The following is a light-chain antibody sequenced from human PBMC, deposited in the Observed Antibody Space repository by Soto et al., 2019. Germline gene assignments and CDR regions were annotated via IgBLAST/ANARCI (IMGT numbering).Light chain of an antibody. CDR2: AAS. V-gene: IGKV1-39*01. CDR1: QSISYY. CDR3: QHTYSTPRT. J-gene: IGKJ1*01. Sequence: DIQITQSPSSLSASVGDRVTITCRASQSISYYLNWYQHKPGKAPKLLIYAASRLQSGVPSRFSGSGSGTDFSPTIGSLQPEDFATYYCQHTYSTPRTFGQGTKVDIK.